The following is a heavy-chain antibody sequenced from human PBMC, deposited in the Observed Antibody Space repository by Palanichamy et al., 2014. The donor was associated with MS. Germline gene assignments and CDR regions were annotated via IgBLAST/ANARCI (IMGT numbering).Heavy chain of an antibody. J-gene: IGHJ4*02. Sequence: EVQLVESGGGLVQPGGSLRLSCAASGFTFSSYWMSWVRQAPGKGLEWVANIKQDGSEKYYVDSVKGRFTISRDNAKNPLYLQMNSLRAEDTAVYYCARDKGDTAMVTDYWGQGTLVTVSS. V-gene: IGHV3-7*01. CDR3: ARDKGDTAMVTDY. D-gene: IGHD5-18*01. CDR1: GFTFSSYW. CDR2: IKQDGSEK.